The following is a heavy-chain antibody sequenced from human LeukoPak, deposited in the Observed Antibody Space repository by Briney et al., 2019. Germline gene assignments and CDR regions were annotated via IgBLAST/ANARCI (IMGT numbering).Heavy chain of an antibody. J-gene: IGHJ4*02. Sequence: SETLSLTCAVYGGSFSGYYWSWIRQPPGKGLEWIGEINHSGSTNYNPSLKSRVTISVDTSKIQFSLKLSSVTAADTAVYYCARAYSSSWIDYWGQGTLVTVSS. D-gene: IGHD6-13*01. CDR3: ARAYSSSWIDY. V-gene: IGHV4-34*01. CDR1: GGSFSGYY. CDR2: INHSGST.